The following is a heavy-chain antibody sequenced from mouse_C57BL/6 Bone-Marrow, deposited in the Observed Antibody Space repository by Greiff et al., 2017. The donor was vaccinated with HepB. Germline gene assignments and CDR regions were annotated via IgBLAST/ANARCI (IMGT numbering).Heavy chain of an antibody. CDR1: GFNIKDYY. J-gene: IGHJ1*03. Sequence: EVQLQQSGAELVRPGASVKLSCTASGFNIKDYYMHWVKQRPEQGLEWIGRIDPEDGDTEYAPKFQGKATMTADTSSNTAYLQLSSLTSEDTAVYDCTTLGGYYVGYVDVWGTGTTVTVSS. D-gene: IGHD2-3*01. CDR2: IDPEDGDT. CDR3: TTLGGYYVGYVDV. V-gene: IGHV14-1*01.